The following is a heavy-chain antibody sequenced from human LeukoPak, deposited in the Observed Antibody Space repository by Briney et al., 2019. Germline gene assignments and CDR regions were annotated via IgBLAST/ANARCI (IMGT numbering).Heavy chain of an antibody. J-gene: IGHJ4*02. CDR1: GGSISSYY. Sequence: SETLSLTCTFSGGSISSYYWSWIRQPPGKGLEWIGYIYYSGRTNYNPSLKSRVTISVDTSKNQFSLKLSSVTAADTAVYYCARDYGDYVVDYWGQGTLVTVSS. D-gene: IGHD4-17*01. CDR3: ARDYGDYVVDY. CDR2: IYYSGRT. V-gene: IGHV4-59*01.